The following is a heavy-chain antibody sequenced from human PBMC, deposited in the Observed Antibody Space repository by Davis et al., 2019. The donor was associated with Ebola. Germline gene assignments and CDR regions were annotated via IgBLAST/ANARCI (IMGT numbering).Heavy chain of an antibody. CDR1: GFTHSDYY. Sequence: GESLKISCAASGFTHSDYYMSWIRQAPEKGLEWVSSIRSSDTTLYYSDPVKGRFTLSRDNSKNTLYLQMNSLRAEDTAVYYCARGAYYYDSSGYYSHFDYWGQGTLVTVSS. D-gene: IGHD3-22*01. CDR2: IRSSDTTL. J-gene: IGHJ4*02. V-gene: IGHV3-11*04. CDR3: ARGAYYYDSSGYYSHFDY.